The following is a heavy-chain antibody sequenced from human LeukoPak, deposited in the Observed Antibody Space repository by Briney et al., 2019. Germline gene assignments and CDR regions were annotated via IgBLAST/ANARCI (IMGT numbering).Heavy chain of an antibody. CDR2: IYYSRTT. D-gene: IGHD3-3*01. J-gene: IGHJ4*02. Sequence: SETLSLTCTVSGGSLSSGSYYWGWIRQPPGKGLEWIGTIYYSRTTNYNPSLKSRVTMSVDTSKNQFSLKLSSVTAADTAVYYCAGAPYYDFWSGYYFDYWGQGTLVTVSS. CDR1: GGSLSSGSYY. V-gene: IGHV4-39*07. CDR3: AGAPYYDFWSGYYFDY.